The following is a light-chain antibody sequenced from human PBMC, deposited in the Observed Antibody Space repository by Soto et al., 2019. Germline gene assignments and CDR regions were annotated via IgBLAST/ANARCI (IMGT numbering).Light chain of an antibody. CDR2: EVN. CDR1: SNDVGVYNF. Sequence: QSVLTQPPSASGSPGQSVTISCTGTSNDVGVYNFVSWYQQHPGKAPKLMISEVNKRPSGVPDRFSGSKSGNTASLTVSGLQAEDEAYYYCSSYAGSNNWVFGGGTKVTVL. V-gene: IGLV2-8*01. J-gene: IGLJ2*01. CDR3: SSYAGSNNWV.